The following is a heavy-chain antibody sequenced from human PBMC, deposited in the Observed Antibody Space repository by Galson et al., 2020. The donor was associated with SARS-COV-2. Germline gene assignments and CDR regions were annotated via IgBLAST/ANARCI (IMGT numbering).Heavy chain of an antibody. CDR1: GFTFSSYA. Sequence: GESLKISCAASGFTFSSYAMSWVRQAPGKGLEWVSAISGSGGSTYYADSVKGRFTISRDNSKNTLYLQMNSLRAEDTAVYYCAKVGSGYYAFDYWGQGTLVTVSS. D-gene: IGHD3-3*01. J-gene: IGHJ4*02. CDR2: ISGSGGST. V-gene: IGHV3-23*01. CDR3: AKVGSGYYAFDY.